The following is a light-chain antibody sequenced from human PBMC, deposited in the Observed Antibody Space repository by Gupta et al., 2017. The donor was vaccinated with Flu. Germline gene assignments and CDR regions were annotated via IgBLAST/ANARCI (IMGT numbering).Light chain of an antibody. CDR3: QQYNGWPPAYT. Sequence: ELVMTQSPATLSVSPGERATLSCRASQSISSNLAWYQQKPSQAPRLLFYGTSTRATGIPARFSGSGSGTEFTLTLSSLQSEDFAVYYCQQYNGWPPAYTFGQGTKLEIK. CDR1: QSISSN. V-gene: IGKV3-15*01. CDR2: GTS. J-gene: IGKJ2*01.